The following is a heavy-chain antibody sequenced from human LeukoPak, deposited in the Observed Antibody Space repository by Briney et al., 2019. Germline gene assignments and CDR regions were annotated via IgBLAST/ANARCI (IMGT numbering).Heavy chain of an antibody. CDR2: IFGSGTTT. J-gene: IGHJ5*02. Sequence: QPGGSLRLSCAASGFTFSNYETNWVRQAPGNGLEWLAYIFGSGTTTQYADPVRGRFTTSRDNDKNSLYLQMNSLRADDTAVYYCVRDRGGTYSGDNLFDPWGQGTLVTVSS. V-gene: IGHV3-48*03. CDR1: GFTFSNYE. CDR3: VRDRGGTYSGDNLFDP. D-gene: IGHD1-1*01.